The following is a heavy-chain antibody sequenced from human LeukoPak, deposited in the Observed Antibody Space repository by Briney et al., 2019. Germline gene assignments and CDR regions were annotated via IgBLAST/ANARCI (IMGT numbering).Heavy chain of an antibody. V-gene: IGHV4-4*08. CDR3: ARGLDTAKVVY. J-gene: IGHJ4*02. Sequence: SETLSLTCTVSGASMSEYYWTWIRQPPGKGLEWLWHIHPSGSTSSNPSLRSRVTASVDTPNNQFFVTLSSVTAADTAMYFCARGLDTAKVVYWGQGTLVTVSS. CDR1: GASMSEYY. D-gene: IGHD5-18*01. CDR2: IHPSGST.